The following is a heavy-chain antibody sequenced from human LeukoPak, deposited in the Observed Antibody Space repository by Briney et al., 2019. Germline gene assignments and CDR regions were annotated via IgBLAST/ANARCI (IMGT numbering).Heavy chain of an antibody. CDR3: ARAGYYYMDV. Sequence: GASVKVSCKASGYTFTGYYMHWVRQAPGQGLEWMGWINPNSGGTNYAQKFQGRVTTTRDMSTSTVYMELSSLRSEDTAVYYCARAGYYYMDVWGKGTTVTVSS. J-gene: IGHJ6*03. CDR2: INPNSGGT. CDR1: GYTFTGYY. V-gene: IGHV1-2*02.